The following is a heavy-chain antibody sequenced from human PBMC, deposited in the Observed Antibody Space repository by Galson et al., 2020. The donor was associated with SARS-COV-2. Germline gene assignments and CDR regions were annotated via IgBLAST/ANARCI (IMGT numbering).Heavy chain of an antibody. CDR2: IKQDSSGK. CDR1: GFSFSSYW. Sequence: GGSLRLSCAASGFSFSSYWMTCVRQAPGKGLEWVAYIKQDSSGKYYVDSVKGRFTISIDNAKNSLYLQMNNLRADDTAVYYCARDGGTGGYYSLDYWGQGTLVTVSS. D-gene: IGHD2-8*02. J-gene: IGHJ4*02. V-gene: IGHV3-7*03. CDR3: ARDGGTGGYYSLDY.